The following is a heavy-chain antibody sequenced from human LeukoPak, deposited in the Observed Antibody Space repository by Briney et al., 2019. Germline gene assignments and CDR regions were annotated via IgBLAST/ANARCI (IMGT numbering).Heavy chain of an antibody. D-gene: IGHD4/OR15-4a*01. CDR3: ARGRGAY. J-gene: IGHJ4*02. CDR1: GLTFSTYW. V-gene: IGHV3-7*01. Sequence: PGGSPRLSCAASGLTFSTYWMNWVRQAPGMGLECVASINQDGSEKYYVDSVKGRFTISRDNAKKSVYLQMNSLRAEDTAVYYCARGRGAYWGQGTLVTVSS. CDR2: INQDGSEK.